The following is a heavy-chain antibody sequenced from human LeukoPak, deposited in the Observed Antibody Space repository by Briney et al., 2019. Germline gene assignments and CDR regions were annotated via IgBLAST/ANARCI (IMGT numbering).Heavy chain of an antibody. Sequence: ASVKVSCKDSGYTFTSYGISWVRQAPGQGLEWMGWISAYNGNTNYAQKLQGRVTMTTDTSTITAYMELRSLRSDDTAVYYCARVEDPGGYSHLDDYWGQGTLVTVSS. D-gene: IGHD3-22*01. V-gene: IGHV1-18*01. CDR2: ISAYNGNT. J-gene: IGHJ4*02. CDR1: GYTFTSYG. CDR3: ARVEDPGGYSHLDDY.